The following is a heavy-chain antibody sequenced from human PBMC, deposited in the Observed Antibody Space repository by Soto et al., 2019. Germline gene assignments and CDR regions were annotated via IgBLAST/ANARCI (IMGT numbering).Heavy chain of an antibody. Sequence: SVKGSCKASGYTFTRHHMHWVRQAPGQGLEWMGIINPSGGSTNYAQKFQGRVTMNRETSTTTLYMELSSLRSEDTAVYYCAREGGLRVLVMEYHYGMDVWGQGPTVTVSS. J-gene: IGHJ6*02. CDR1: GYTFTRHH. CDR2: INPSGGST. CDR3: AREGGLRVLVMEYHYGMDV. V-gene: IGHV1-46*01. D-gene: IGHD3-3*01.